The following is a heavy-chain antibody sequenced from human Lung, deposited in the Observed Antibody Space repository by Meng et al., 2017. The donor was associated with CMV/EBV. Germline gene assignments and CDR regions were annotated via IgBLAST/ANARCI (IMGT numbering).Heavy chain of an antibody. Sequence: GQLQESGPGLVNPSGTLSLTWAVSGGSISSSNWWSWVRQPPGKGLEWIGEIYHSGSTNYNPSLKSRVTIPVDKSKNQFSLKLSSVTAADTAVYYCASFPPPGKQWLVADYWGQGTLVTVSS. D-gene: IGHD6-19*01. CDR2: IYHSGST. V-gene: IGHV4-4*02. CDR1: GGSISSSNW. J-gene: IGHJ4*02. CDR3: ASFPPPGKQWLVADY.